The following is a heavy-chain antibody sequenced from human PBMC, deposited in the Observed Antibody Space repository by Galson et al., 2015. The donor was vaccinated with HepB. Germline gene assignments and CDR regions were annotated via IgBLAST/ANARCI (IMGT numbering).Heavy chain of an antibody. CDR1: GFTFSSYA. J-gene: IGHJ4*02. CDR2: ISGSGSST. Sequence: LRLSCAASGFTFSSYAMSWVRQAPGKGLEWVSAISGSGSSTYYADSVKGRFTISRDNSKNTLYLQMNSLRGEDTAVYYCARDLPVVVPAAITDWGQGTLVTVSS. CDR3: ARDLPVVVPAAITD. V-gene: IGHV3-23*01. D-gene: IGHD2-2*01.